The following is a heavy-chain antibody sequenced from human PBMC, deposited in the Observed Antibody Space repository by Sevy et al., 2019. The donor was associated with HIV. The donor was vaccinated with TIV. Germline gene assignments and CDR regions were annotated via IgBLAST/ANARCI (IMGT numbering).Heavy chain of an antibody. J-gene: IGHJ6*02. D-gene: IGHD2-21*01. CDR1: GFTFSSYG. V-gene: IGHV3-30*02. CDR2: LRYDGSNK. CDR3: AKLSAMIATVDYFYYYGMDV. Sequence: GGSLRLSCVASGFTFSSYGMNWVRQAPGKGPEWMAFLRYDGSNKYYADFVRGRFTISRDNSKNTLYLQMNSLRAEDTAVYYCAKLSAMIATVDYFYYYGMDVWGQGTTVTVSS.